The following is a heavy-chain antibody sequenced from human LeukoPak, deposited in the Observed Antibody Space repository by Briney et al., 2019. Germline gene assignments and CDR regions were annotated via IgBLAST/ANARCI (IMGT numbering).Heavy chain of an antibody. Sequence: GGSLRLSCAASGFTFSSYAMSWVRQAPGKGLEWVSPIRGNGGGTYYADSVKGRFTISRDNSKNTLYLQMNSLRAEDTAVYYCAKAQRDYDFWSGYYVRNWFDPWGQGTLVTVSS. CDR3: AKAQRDYDFWSGYYVRNWFDP. D-gene: IGHD3-3*01. V-gene: IGHV3-23*01. CDR2: IRGNGGGT. J-gene: IGHJ5*02. CDR1: GFTFSSYA.